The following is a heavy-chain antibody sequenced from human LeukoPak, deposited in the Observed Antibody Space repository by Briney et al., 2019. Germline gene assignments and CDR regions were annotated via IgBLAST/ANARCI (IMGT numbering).Heavy chain of an antibody. CDR1: GFTFSSYS. Sequence: PGGSLRLSCAASGFTFSSYSMNWVRQAPGKGLEWVPSISSSSSYIYYADSVKGRFTISRDNSKNTLYLQMNSLRAEDTALYYCAITSGSSFDFWGQGTLVTVSS. CDR2: ISSSSSYI. CDR3: AITSGSSFDF. V-gene: IGHV3-21*01. J-gene: IGHJ4*02. D-gene: IGHD1-26*01.